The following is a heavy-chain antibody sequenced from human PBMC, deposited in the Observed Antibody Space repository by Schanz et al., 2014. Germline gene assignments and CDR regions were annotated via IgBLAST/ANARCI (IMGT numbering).Heavy chain of an antibody. CDR1: GFMFSSYG. V-gene: IGHV3-30*18. J-gene: IGHJ4*02. CDR2: ISYDGSKK. D-gene: IGHD2-8*01. CDR3: AKIELNED. Sequence: VQLLESGGGLIQPGGSLRLSCAASGFMFSSYGIHWVRQAPGKGLEWVGVISYDGSKKSYADSVKGRFTISRDNSKNTLYLQMNSLRAEDTAVYVCAKIELNEDWGQGTLXTVAS.